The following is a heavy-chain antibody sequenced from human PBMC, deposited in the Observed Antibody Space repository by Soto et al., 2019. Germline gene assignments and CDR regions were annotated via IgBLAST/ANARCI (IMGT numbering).Heavy chain of an antibody. CDR3: AREDYDFWSGYYRQGYYYYGMDV. V-gene: IGHV1-18*01. Sequence: QVQLVQSGAEVKKPGASVKVSCKASGYTFTSYGISWVRQAPGQGLEWMGWISAYNGNTNYAQKLQGRVTMTTDTSTITAYRELSGLRSDDPAVYCCAREDYDFWSGYYRQGYYYYGMDVWGQGTTVTVSS. CDR2: ISAYNGNT. CDR1: GYTFTSYG. D-gene: IGHD3-3*01. J-gene: IGHJ6*02.